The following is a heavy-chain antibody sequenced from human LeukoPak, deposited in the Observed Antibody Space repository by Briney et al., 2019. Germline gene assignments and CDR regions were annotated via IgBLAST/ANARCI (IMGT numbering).Heavy chain of an antibody. CDR3: ARFSGSYSRYFDY. Sequence: SETLSLTFTVSGGSISSYYWSWIRQPPGKGLEWIGYIYYSGSTNYNPSLKSRVTISVDTSKNQFSLKLSSVTAADTAVYYCARFSGSYSRYFDYWGQGTLVTVSS. J-gene: IGHJ4*02. V-gene: IGHV4-59*01. D-gene: IGHD1-26*01. CDR1: GGSISSYY. CDR2: IYYSGST.